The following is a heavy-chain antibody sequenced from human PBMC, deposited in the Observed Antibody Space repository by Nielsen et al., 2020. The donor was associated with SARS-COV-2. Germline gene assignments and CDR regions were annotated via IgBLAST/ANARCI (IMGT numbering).Heavy chain of an antibody. Sequence: WVRQAPGQGLEWMGWINTNTGNPTYAQGFTGRFVISLDTSVSTAYLQISSLKAEDIAVYYCARGAYCSSTSCYAGQYYYYYGMDVWGQGTTVTVSS. D-gene: IGHD2-2*01. J-gene: IGHJ6*02. V-gene: IGHV7-4-1*02. CDR3: ARGAYCSSTSCYAGQYYYYYGMDV. CDR2: INTNTGNP.